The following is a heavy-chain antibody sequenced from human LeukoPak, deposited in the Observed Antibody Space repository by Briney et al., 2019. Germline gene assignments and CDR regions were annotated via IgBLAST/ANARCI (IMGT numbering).Heavy chain of an antibody. CDR1: GFTFSSYG. CDR2: ISWNSGSI. Sequence: GGSLRLSCAASGFTFSSYGMHWVRQAPGKGLEWVSGISWNSGSIGYADSVKGRFTISRDNSKNTLYLQMNSLRAEDTAMYYCAKDRREEYSGYDLCDYWGQGTLVTVSS. J-gene: IGHJ4*02. D-gene: IGHD5-12*01. V-gene: IGHV3-NL1*01. CDR3: AKDRREEYSGYDLCDY.